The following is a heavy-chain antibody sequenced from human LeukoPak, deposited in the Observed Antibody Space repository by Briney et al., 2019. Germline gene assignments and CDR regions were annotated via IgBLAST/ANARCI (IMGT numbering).Heavy chain of an antibody. J-gene: IGHJ4*02. Sequence: SETLSLTCTVSGGSISSYYWSWIRQPAGKGLEWIGRIYTSGSTNYNPSLKSRVTMSVGTSKNQFSLKLSSVTAADTAVYYCAREVVLWFGELWNYFDYWGQGTLVTVSS. V-gene: IGHV4-4*07. CDR2: IYTSGST. D-gene: IGHD3-10*01. CDR1: GGSISSYY. CDR3: AREVVLWFGELWNYFDY.